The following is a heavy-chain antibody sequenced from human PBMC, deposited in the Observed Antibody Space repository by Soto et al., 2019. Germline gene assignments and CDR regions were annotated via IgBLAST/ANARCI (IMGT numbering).Heavy chain of an antibody. J-gene: IGHJ4*02. V-gene: IGHV3-33*01. D-gene: IGHD3-3*01. CDR3: ARDKAVWRGHLDY. CDR2: MWYDGTSK. Sequence: QVQLVESGGGVVQPGGSLRLSCVASGFNISNEGIHWVRQAPGKGLAWVALMWYDGTSKYYADSVKGRFTISRDISKNTLYLQMNRLRVDDTALYYGARDKAVWRGHLDYWGQGSQVTVSS. CDR1: GFNISNEG.